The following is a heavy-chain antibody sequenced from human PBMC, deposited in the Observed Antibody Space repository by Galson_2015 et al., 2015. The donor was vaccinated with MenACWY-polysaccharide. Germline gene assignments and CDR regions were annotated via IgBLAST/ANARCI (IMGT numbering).Heavy chain of an antibody. Sequence: QSGAEVKKPGGSLKISCQASGYSFANHWISWVREVPGKGLEWMGVIFPGDSQTIYSPSFQGQVIISVDKSINTAYLQWGGLKASDTAMYYCVRDGGFYASDIYYNDYYGLDVWGQGTTVTVS. V-gene: IGHV5-51*01. D-gene: IGHD3-10*01. CDR1: GYSFANHW. J-gene: IGHJ6*02. CDR2: IFPGDSQT. CDR3: VRDGGFYASDIYYNDYYGLDV.